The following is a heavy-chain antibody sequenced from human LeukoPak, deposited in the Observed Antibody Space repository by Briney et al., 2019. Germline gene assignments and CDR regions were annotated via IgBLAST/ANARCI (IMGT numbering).Heavy chain of an antibody. Sequence: GGSLRLSCAASGFIFSTSWMTWVRQAPGKGLEWVANINLDGSEKYYVDSVKGRFTISRDNAKNSLYLQMNSLRAEDTAVYYCAKRGVGIAAAIDYWGQGTLVTVSS. CDR3: AKRGVGIAAAIDY. V-gene: IGHV3-7*03. CDR2: INLDGSEK. D-gene: IGHD6-13*01. J-gene: IGHJ4*02. CDR1: GFIFSTSW.